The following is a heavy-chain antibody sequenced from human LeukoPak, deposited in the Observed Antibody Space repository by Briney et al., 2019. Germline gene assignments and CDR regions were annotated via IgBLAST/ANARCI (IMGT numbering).Heavy chain of an antibody. V-gene: IGHV3-23*01. J-gene: IGHJ4*02. CDR2: ISGCGGNT. CDR3: ARERTSTTAFDY. Sequence: GGSLRLSCAASRFTFSSYPMSWVRQAPGKGLEWVSLISGCGGNTYYADSVKGRFTISRDNSKNTLYLQMNSLRAEDTAVYYCARERTSTTAFDYWGQGTLVTVSS. CDR1: RFTFSSYP. D-gene: IGHD1-14*01.